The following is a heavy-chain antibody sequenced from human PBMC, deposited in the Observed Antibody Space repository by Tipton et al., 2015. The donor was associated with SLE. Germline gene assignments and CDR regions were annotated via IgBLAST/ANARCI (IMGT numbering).Heavy chain of an antibody. Sequence: GLVKPSETLSLTCSVSDGYIGSDYWSWIRQPPGKGLEWIGSIYYSGSTNYNPSLKSRVTISVDTSKNQFSLKLTSVTAADTAVYYCARADIVVVVAASRPSFIFDYWGQGTLVTVSS. CDR1: DGYIGSDY. V-gene: IGHV4-59*12. CDR3: ARADIVVVVAASRPSFIFDY. CDR2: IYYSGST. J-gene: IGHJ4*02. D-gene: IGHD2-15*01.